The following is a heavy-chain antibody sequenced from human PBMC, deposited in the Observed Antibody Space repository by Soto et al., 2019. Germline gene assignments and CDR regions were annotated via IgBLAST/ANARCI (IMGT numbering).Heavy chain of an antibody. V-gene: IGHV3-23*01. CDR3: TRRRDWTAVDPLDY. Sequence: GSLRLSCAASGFTFSSYAMSWARQAPGKGLEWVSAISYDGGGTYYADSVRGRFTISRDNSKNTLYLQMNSLRAEDTAVYYCTRRRDWTAVDPLDYWGQGTLVTVSS. CDR1: GFTFSSYA. J-gene: IGHJ4*02. CDR2: ISYDGGGT. D-gene: IGHD5-18*01.